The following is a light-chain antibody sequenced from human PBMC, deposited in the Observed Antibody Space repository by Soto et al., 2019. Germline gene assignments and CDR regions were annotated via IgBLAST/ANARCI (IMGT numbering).Light chain of an antibody. CDR3: HHCADPPP. V-gene: IGKV3D-20*01. J-gene: IGKJ4*01. CDR2: DAS. Sequence: IVLTQSPATLSLSPGERATLSCGASQSLNTNFIAWYQKKPGLAPRLLIFDASFRAPGIPDRFSGSGAGNAFSLTISRLEPEDSAVYFCHHCADPPPFGGGTELEIK. CDR1: QSLNTNF.